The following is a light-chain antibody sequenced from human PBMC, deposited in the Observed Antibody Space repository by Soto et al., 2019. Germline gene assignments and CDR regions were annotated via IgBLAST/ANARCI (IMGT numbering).Light chain of an antibody. V-gene: IGLV2-14*01. CDR3: SSYTGSSTHVL. J-gene: IGLJ2*01. CDR2: EVS. Sequence: QSVLTQPASVSGSPGQSITISCTGTSSDVGGYNYVSWYQQHPDKAPKLMIYEVSNRPSGVSNRFSGSKSGNTASLTISGLQAEDEADYYCSSYTGSSTHVLFGGGTKLTVL. CDR1: SSDVGGYNY.